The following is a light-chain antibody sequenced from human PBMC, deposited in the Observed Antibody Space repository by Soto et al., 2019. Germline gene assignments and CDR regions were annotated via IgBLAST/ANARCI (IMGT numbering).Light chain of an antibody. CDR1: SSDVGTYTL. CDR2: EGS. V-gene: IGLV2-23*01. J-gene: IGLJ2*01. Sequence: QSALTQPASVSGSPGQSITISCTGPSSDVGTYTLVSWYQQHPGKAPKLMIYEGSKRPSGVSNRLSGSKSGNTASLTSSGLQAEDEADYYCCSYAGSRTLVFGGGTKLTVL. CDR3: CSYAGSRTLV.